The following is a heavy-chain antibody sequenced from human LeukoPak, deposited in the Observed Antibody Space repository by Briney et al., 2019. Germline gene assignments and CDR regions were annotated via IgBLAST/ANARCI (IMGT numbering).Heavy chain of an antibody. D-gene: IGHD6-19*01. CDR1: GFNLEDFG. V-gene: IGHV3-30*19. CDR2: ISYDGDNI. CDR3: ARMHSSGWNGMDA. J-gene: IGHJ6*04. Sequence: GGSLRLSCSGSGFNLEDFGMNWVRQAPGKGLEWVALISYDGDNIFYADSVKGRFTISRDNSKNTMDLQMSSLRPEDTAVYSCARMHSSGWNGMDAWGKGATVTVSS.